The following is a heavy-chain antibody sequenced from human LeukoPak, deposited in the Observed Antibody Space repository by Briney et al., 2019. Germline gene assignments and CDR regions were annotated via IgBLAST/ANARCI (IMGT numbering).Heavy chain of an antibody. CDR2: ISWDGGST. CDR3: AKDRNYYGSGSYYFPEFDY. D-gene: IGHD3-10*01. V-gene: IGHV3-43D*03. Sequence: GGSLRLSCAASGFTFDDYAMHWVRQAPGKGLEWVSLISWDGGSTYYADSVKGRFTISRDNGKNSLYLQMNSLRAEDTALYYCAKDRNYYGSGSYYFPEFDYWDQGTLVTVSS. J-gene: IGHJ4*02. CDR1: GFTFDDYA.